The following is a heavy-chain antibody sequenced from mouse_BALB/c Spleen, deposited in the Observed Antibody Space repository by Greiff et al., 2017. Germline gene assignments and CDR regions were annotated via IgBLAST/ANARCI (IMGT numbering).Heavy chain of an antibody. D-gene: IGHD1-1*01. CDR2: INPSNGGT. J-gene: IGHJ4*01. Sequence: VQGVESGAELVKPGASVKLSCKASGYTFTSYYMYWVKQRPGQGLEWIGEINPSNGGTNFNEKFKSKATLTVDKSSSTAYMQLSSLTSEDSAVYYCTRWGYGSSSYYAMDYWGQGTSVTVSS. CDR3: TRWGYGSSSYYAMDY. V-gene: IGHV1S81*02. CDR1: GYTFTSYY.